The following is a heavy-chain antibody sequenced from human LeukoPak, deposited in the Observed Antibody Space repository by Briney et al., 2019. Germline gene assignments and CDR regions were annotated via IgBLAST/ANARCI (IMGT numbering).Heavy chain of an antibody. J-gene: IGHJ3*02. CDR3: ARVPRTYYDSSGFGAFDI. CDR1: GGSISSYY. D-gene: IGHD3-22*01. Sequence: SETLSLTCTVSGGSISSYYWSWIRQPAGKGLEWIGRIYTSGSTNYNPSLKSRVTMSVDTSKNQFSLKLSSVTAADTAVYYCARVPRTYYDSSGFGAFDIWGQGTMVTDSS. CDR2: IYTSGST. V-gene: IGHV4-4*07.